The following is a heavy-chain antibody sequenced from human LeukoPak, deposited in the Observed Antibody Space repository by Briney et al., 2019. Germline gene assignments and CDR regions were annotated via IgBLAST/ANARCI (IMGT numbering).Heavy chain of an antibody. Sequence: SETLSLTCTVSGGSISSSSYYWGWIRQPPGKGLEWIGEINHSGSTNYNPSLKSRVTMSVDTSKNHFSLSLRSVTAADTAVYYCSRHWYCGGDCYDEFWGQGTLVTVSS. J-gene: IGHJ4*02. D-gene: IGHD2-21*02. CDR2: INHSGST. CDR3: SRHWYCGGDCYDEF. V-gene: IGHV4-39*01. CDR1: GGSISSSSYY.